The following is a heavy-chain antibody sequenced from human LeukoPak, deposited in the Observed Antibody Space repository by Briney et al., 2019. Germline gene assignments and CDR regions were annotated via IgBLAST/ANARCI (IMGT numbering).Heavy chain of an antibody. J-gene: IGHJ4*02. Sequence: PGGSLRLSCAASGFSFSSCAMSWVRQAPGKGLEWVSGVSGTGDRTYYGDSVKGRFTISRGTSKNTLYLQMNSLRAEDTAVYYCAKAAKYSKSWYDYWGQGTLVTVSS. CDR3: AKAAKYSKSWYDY. CDR1: GFSFSSCA. D-gene: IGHD6-13*01. CDR2: VSGTGDRT. V-gene: IGHV3-23*01.